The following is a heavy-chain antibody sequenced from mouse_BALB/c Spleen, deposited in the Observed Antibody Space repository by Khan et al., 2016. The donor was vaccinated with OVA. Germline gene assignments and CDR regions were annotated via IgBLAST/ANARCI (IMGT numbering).Heavy chain of an antibody. J-gene: IGHJ4*01. CDR2: IWSDGYT. CDR3: DRYRFGYAMDY. CDR1: GFSLTNYG. D-gene: IGHD2-14*01. V-gene: IGHV2-6*02. Sequence: QVQLQQSGPGLVAPSQSLSITCTVSGFSLTNYGVHWVRQPPGKGLEWLVVIWSDGYTTYNSALKSRLSISKDNSKSQVFLKMNSLQTDDTAIYYCDRYRFGYAMDYWGQGTSVTVSS.